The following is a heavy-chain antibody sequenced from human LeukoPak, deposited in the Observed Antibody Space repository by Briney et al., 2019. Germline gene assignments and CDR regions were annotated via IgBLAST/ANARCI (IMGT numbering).Heavy chain of an antibody. CDR2: ISGSGGST. CDR1: GFTFSSYA. J-gene: IGHJ4*02. CDR3: AKLPLLYDSSGYFDY. D-gene: IGHD3-22*01. Sequence: GGSLRLSCAASGFTFSSYAMSWVRQAPGKGLEWVSAISGSGGSTYYADSVKGRFTISRDNSKNTLYLQMNSLRAEDTAVYYCAKLPLLYDSSGYFDYWGQGTLVTVSS. V-gene: IGHV3-23*01.